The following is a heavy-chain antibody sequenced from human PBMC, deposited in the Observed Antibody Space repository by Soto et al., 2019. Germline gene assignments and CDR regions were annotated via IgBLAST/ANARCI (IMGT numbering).Heavy chain of an antibody. J-gene: IGHJ4*02. CDR3: ARSVIADY. Sequence: ASVKVSCKASGYTFTGDYINWVRQAPGQGLEWMGIINPSGGTTNYAQKFQGRVTMTGDTSTSTVYMELTSLRSDDTAVYYCARSVIADYWGQGTLVTVSS. D-gene: IGHD6-13*01. V-gene: IGHV1-46*03. CDR2: INPSGGTT. CDR1: GYTFTGDY.